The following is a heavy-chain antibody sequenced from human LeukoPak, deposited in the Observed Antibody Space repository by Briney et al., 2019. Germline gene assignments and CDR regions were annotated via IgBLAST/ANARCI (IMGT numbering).Heavy chain of an antibody. J-gene: IGHJ4*02. CDR2: ISDTGSTI. V-gene: IGHV3-48*03. D-gene: IGHD5-24*01. CDR3: ARYDRDGYNMQIDY. Sequence: GGSLRLSCAASGFTFSSYELNWVRQAPGKGLEWVSYISDTGSTIYYADSVEGRFTISRDNAKNSLYLQMNSLRAEDTAVYYCARYDRDGYNMQIDYWGQGTLVTVSS. CDR1: GFTFSSYE.